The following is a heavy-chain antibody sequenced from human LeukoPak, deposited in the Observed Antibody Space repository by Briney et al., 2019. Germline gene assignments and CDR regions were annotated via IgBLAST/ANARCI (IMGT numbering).Heavy chain of an antibody. D-gene: IGHD2-15*01. V-gene: IGHV4-39*07. CDR1: GGSISSSSYY. CDR2: IYYSGST. CDR3: ARPVAAKEYFQH. Sequence: PSETLSLTCTVSGGSISSSSYYWGWIRQPPGKGLEWIGSIYYSGSTYYNPSLKSRVTISVDTSKNQFSLKLSSVTAADTAVYYCARPVAAKEYFQHWGQGTLVTVSS. J-gene: IGHJ1*01.